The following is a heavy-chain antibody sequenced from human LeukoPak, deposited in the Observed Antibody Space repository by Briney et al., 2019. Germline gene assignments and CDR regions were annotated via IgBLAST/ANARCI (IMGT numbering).Heavy chain of an antibody. CDR2: ISSSSSYI. V-gene: IGHV3-21*01. CDR1: GGSISSSS. CDR3: ARDSGSYPFDY. D-gene: IGHD1-26*01. Sequence: ETLSLTCTVSGGSISSSSYYWGWIRQPPGKGLEWVSSISSSSSYIYYADSVKGRFTISRDNAKNSLYLQMNSLRAEDTAVYYCARDSGSYPFDYWGQGTLVTVSS. J-gene: IGHJ4*02.